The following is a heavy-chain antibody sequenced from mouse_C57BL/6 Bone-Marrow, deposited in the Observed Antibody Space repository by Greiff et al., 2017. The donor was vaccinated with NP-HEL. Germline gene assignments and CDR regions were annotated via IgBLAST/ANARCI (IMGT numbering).Heavy chain of an antibody. CDR1: GYAFSSYW. D-gene: IGHD4-1*01. CDR2: IYPGDGDT. Sequence: VQLQQSGAELVKPGASVKISCKASGYAFSSYWMNWVKQRPGKGLEWIGQIYPGDGDTNYNGKFKGKATLTADKSSSTAYMQLSSLTSEDSAVYFCARKGFSNWYFDYWGQGTTLTVSS. V-gene: IGHV1-80*01. J-gene: IGHJ2*01. CDR3: ARKGFSNWYFDY.